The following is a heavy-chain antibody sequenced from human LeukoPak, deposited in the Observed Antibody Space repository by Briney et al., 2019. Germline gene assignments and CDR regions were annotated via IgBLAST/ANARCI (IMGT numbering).Heavy chain of an antibody. J-gene: IGHJ4*02. V-gene: IGHV3-23*01. D-gene: IGHD6-13*01. CDR2: ISGSGGST. Sequence: GGSLRLSCAASGFTFSSYAMSWVRQPPGKGLEWVSAISGSGGSTYYADSVKRRFIISRDNYNNTLHLPMHSQTAEDAAEYCCANLGYSSSLYSSGWYYFDYWGQGTLVTVSS. CDR1: GFTFSSYA. CDR3: ANLGYSSSLYSSGWYYFDY.